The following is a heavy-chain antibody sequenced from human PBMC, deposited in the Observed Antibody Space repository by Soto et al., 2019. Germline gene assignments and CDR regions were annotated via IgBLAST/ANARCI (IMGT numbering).Heavy chain of an antibody. J-gene: IGHJ4*02. CDR1: GYAFTTYG. CDR3: ARGRYGDY. CDR2: ISAHNGNT. D-gene: IGHD1-1*01. V-gene: IGHV1-18*01. Sequence: QVHLVQSGAEVKKPGASVKVSCKGSGYAFTTYGITWVRQAPGQGLEWMGWISAHNGNTNYAQKLQGRVTVTRDTSTSTAYMELRSQRSDDTAVYYCARGRYGDYWGQGALVNVSS.